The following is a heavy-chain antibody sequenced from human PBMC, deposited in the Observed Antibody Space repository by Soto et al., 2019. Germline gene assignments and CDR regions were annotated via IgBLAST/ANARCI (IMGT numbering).Heavy chain of an antibody. CDR3: ATAPPHGQQLVRYFDY. J-gene: IGHJ4*02. D-gene: IGHD6-13*01. CDR1: GYTLTELS. V-gene: IGHV1-24*01. Sequence: ASVKVSCKVSGYTLTELSMHWVRQAPGKGLEWMGGFDPEDGETIYAQKFQGRVTMTEDTSTDTAYMELSSLRSEDTAVYDCATAPPHGQQLVRYFDYWGQGTLVTVSS. CDR2: FDPEDGET.